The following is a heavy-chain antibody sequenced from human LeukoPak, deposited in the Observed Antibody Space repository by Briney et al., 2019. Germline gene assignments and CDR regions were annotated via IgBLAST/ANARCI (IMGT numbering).Heavy chain of an antibody. Sequence: SETLSLTCAVYGGSFSGYYWTWIRQPPGKGLEWIGEIIGTGSTKYNSSLKSRVTISVDTSKNQFSLKLSSVTAADTAVYYCAREYSSSRLDYWGQGTLVIVSS. V-gene: IGHV4-34*12. J-gene: IGHJ4*02. CDR1: GGSFSGYY. CDR2: IIGTGST. D-gene: IGHD6-6*01. CDR3: AREYSSSRLDY.